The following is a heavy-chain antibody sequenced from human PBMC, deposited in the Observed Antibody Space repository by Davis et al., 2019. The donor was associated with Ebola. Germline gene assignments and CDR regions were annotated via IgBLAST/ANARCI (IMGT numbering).Heavy chain of an antibody. Sequence: GESLKISCAASGFTFTSYAMSWVRQAPGKGLEWISDISGSGATTYYADSVKGRFAISRDDSKYTLFLQMNNLRVEDTALYYCAAYGGSVGWSFGFWGQGTMVTVSS. D-gene: IGHD4-23*01. J-gene: IGHJ3*01. CDR2: ISGSGATT. V-gene: IGHV3-23*01. CDR1: GFTFTSYA. CDR3: AAYGGSVGWSFGF.